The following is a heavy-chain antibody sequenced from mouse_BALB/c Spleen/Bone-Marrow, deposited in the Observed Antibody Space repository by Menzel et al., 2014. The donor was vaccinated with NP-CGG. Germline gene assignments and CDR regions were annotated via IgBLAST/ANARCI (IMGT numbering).Heavy chain of an antibody. Sequence: QVHVKQSGAELVRPGVSVKISCKGSGYTFTDYAIHWVKQSHAKSLEWIGLISGYYGDAIYNQKFKGKATMTVDKSSRTAYMDLAGLTSEDSAIYYCARSGKVRNAMDYWGQGTSITVSS. D-gene: IGHD2-14*01. CDR2: ISGYYGDA. CDR3: ARSGKVRNAMDY. J-gene: IGHJ4*01. V-gene: IGHV1-67*01. CDR1: GYTFTDYA.